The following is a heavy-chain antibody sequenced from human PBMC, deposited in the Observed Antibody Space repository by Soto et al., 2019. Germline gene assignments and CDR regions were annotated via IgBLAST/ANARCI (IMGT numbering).Heavy chain of an antibody. J-gene: IGHJ4*02. D-gene: IGHD3-22*01. CDR3: ARDAPDVGYCFDY. Sequence: QVQLQESGPGLVRPSQTLSLTCTVSGGSISSGGYYWSWIRQHPGEGLEWIGYIYYSGSTYYNPSLKSRVTMSVDTSKNQFSLNLSSVTAADTSVYYCARDAPDVGYCFDYWGQGTLVTVSS. V-gene: IGHV4-31*03. CDR1: GGSISSGGYY. CDR2: IYYSGST.